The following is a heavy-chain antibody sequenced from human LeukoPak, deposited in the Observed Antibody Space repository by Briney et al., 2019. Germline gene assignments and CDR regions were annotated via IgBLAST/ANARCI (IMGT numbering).Heavy chain of an antibody. CDR1: GGSISSSSYY. D-gene: IGHD1-26*01. J-gene: IGHJ4*02. CDR3: ARDSSGSYRGGGGIDY. CDR2: IYYSGST. V-gene: IGHV4-39*07. Sequence: SETLSLTCTVSGGSISSSSYYWGWIRQPPGKGLEWIGSIYYSGSTYYNPSLKSRVTISVDTSKNQFSLKLSSVTAADTAVYYCARDSSGSYRGGGGIDYWGQGTLVTVSS.